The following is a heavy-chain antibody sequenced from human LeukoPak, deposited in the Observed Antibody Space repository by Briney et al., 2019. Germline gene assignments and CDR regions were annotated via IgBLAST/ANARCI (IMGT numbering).Heavy chain of an antibody. J-gene: IGHJ3*02. V-gene: IGHV4-59*01. CDR1: GGSISSYY. CDR3: ARVYSSGWYDAFDI. Sequence: SETLSLTCTVSGGSISSYYWSWIRQPPGKGLEWIGYIYYSGSTNYNPSLKSRVTISVDTSKNQISLKLSSVTAADTAVYYCARVYSSGWYDAFDIWGQGTMVTVSS. CDR2: IYYSGST. D-gene: IGHD6-19*01.